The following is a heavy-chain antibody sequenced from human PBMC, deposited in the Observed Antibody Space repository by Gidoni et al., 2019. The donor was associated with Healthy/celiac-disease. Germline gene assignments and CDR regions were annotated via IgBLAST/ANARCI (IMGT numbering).Heavy chain of an antibody. V-gene: IGHV3-48*03. D-gene: IGHD3-22*01. J-gene: IGHJ4*02. Sequence: EVQLVESGGGLVQPGGSLRLSCAASGFPFSSYEMNWVRQAPGKGLEWVSYISSSGSTIYYADSVKGRFTISRDNAKNSLYLQMNSLRAEDTAVYYCARGLYYYDSSGYLYYWGQGTLVTVSS. CDR1: GFPFSSYE. CDR3: ARGLYYYDSSGYLYY. CDR2: ISSSGSTI.